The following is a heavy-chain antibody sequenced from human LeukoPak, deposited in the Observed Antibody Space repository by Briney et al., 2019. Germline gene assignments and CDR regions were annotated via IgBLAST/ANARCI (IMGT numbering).Heavy chain of an antibody. Sequence: GEPLRLSCAASGFTLSSYTMNWVRQAPGKGLQWVSSISGSGSFVYYADSVKGRFTIFRDNAKDSLYLQVSSLRAEDTAVYYCAREVVVGAAAGALDYWGQGTLVTVSS. CDR1: GFTLSSYT. J-gene: IGHJ4*02. D-gene: IGHD6-13*01. CDR2: ISGSGSFV. CDR3: AREVVVGAAAGALDY. V-gene: IGHV3-21*01.